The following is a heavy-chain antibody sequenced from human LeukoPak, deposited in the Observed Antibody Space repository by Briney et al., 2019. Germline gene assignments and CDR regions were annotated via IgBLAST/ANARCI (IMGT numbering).Heavy chain of an antibody. J-gene: IGHJ4*02. CDR2: IYYSGST. CDR3: ARTYSSGWYEDY. V-gene: IGHV4-39*01. Sequence: PSETLSLTCTVSGGSISSSSYYWGWIRQPPGKGLEWIGSIYYSGSTYYNPSLKSRVTISVDTSKNQFSLKLSSVTAADTAVYYCARTYSSGWYEDYWGQGTLVTVSS. CDR1: GGSISSSSYY. D-gene: IGHD6-19*01.